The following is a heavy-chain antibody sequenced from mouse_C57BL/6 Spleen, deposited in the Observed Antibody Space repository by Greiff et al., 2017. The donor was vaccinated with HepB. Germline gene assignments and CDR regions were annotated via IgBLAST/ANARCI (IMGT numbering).Heavy chain of an antibody. CDR2: IWSGGST. Sequence: VQLQQSGPGLVQPSQSLSITCTVSGFSLTSYGVHWVRQPPGKGLEWLGVIWSGGSTDYNAAFISRLSISKDNSKSQVFFKMNSLQADDTAIYYCAKKRTMITTTGYYYAMDYWGQGTSVTVSS. J-gene: IGHJ4*01. D-gene: IGHD2-4*01. CDR3: AKKRTMITTTGYYYAMDY. V-gene: IGHV2-4*01. CDR1: GFSLTSYG.